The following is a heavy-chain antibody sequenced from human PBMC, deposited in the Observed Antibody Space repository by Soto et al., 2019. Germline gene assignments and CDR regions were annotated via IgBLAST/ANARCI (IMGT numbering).Heavy chain of an antibody. CDR2: TYYRSKWYN. CDR3: ARDPYRVAATWGYYYYGMDV. CDR1: GDSVSSNSAA. Sequence: SQTLSLTCAISGDSVSSNSAAWNWIRQSPSRGLEWLGRTYYRSKWYNDYAVSVQSRITINPDTSKNQFSLQLNSVTPEDTAVYYCARDPYRVAATWGYYYYGMDVWGQGTTVTVSS. J-gene: IGHJ6*02. D-gene: IGHD2-15*01. V-gene: IGHV6-1*01.